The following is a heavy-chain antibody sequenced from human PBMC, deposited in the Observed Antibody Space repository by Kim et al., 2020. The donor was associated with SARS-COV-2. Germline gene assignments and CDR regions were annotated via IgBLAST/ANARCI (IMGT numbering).Heavy chain of an antibody. V-gene: IGHV4-59*08. Sequence: SETLSLTCTVSGGSISSYYWSWIRQPPGKGLEWIGYIYYSGSTNYNPSLKSRVTISVDTSKNQFSLKLSSVTAADTAVYYCARLSVAGVYYFDYWGQGTLVTVSS. J-gene: IGHJ4*02. D-gene: IGHD2-8*01. CDR1: GGSISSYY. CDR2: IYYSGST. CDR3: ARLSVAGVYYFDY.